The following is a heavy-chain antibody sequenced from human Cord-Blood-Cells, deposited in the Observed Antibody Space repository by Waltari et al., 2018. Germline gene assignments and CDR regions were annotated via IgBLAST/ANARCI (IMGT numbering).Heavy chain of an antibody. Sequence: EVQLVESGGGLVQPGGSPRLSCAASGFTFSSYEMNWVRQAPGKGLEWVSYISSSGSTIYYADSVKGRFTISRDNAKNSLYLQMNSLRAEDTAVYYCARGSHTGGFDYWGQGTLVTVSS. CDR3: ARGSHTGGFDY. CDR2: ISSSGSTI. D-gene: IGHD5-18*01. V-gene: IGHV3-48*03. CDR1: GFTFSSYE. J-gene: IGHJ4*02.